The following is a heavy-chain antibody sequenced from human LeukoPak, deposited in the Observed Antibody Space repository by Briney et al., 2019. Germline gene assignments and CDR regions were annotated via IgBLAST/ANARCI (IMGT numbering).Heavy chain of an antibody. CDR1: GFTFSTYV. J-gene: IGHJ4*02. Sequence: GSLRLSCSVSGFTFSTYVMHWVRQAPGKGLEYVSAISSNGDNTYYADSVKGRFTISRDNSKDTLYLQMSSLRADDAAVYYCVRGTGYWGQGTLVTVSS. CDR3: VRGTGY. CDR2: ISSNGDNT. V-gene: IGHV3-64D*06.